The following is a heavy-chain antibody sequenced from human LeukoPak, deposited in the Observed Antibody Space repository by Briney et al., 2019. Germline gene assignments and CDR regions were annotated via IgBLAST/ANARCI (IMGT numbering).Heavy chain of an antibody. V-gene: IGHV4-4*08. CDR2: IYTSGST. Sequence: SETLSLTCTVSGGSISSYYWSWIRQPPGKGLEWIGRIYTSGSTNYNPSLKSRVTISVDTSKNQFSLKLSSVTAADTAVYYCARDRGYYDSSGYYYGTEWGQGTLVTVSS. CDR3: ARDRGYYDSSGYYYGTE. CDR1: GGSISSYY. D-gene: IGHD3-22*01. J-gene: IGHJ4*02.